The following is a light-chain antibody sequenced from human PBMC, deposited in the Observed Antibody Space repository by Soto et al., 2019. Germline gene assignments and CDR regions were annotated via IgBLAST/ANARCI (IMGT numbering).Light chain of an antibody. J-gene: IGKJ5*01. CDR3: KQYGTSEII. CDR1: QSVSSY. CDR2: DAY. Sequence: EIVLTQSPATLSLSPGERATLSCRASQSVSSYLAWYQQKPGQAHRLLIYDAYSRATGIQARFSGSGSGTDFTLTISRLEPEDFAVFYCKQYGTSEIIFGQGTRLEIK. V-gene: IGKV3-11*01.